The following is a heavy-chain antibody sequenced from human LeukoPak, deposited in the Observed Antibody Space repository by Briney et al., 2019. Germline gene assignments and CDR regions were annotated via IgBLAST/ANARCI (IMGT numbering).Heavy chain of an antibody. V-gene: IGHV4-4*07. CDR2: IYTSGST. CDR1: GGSISSYY. J-gene: IGHJ4*02. Sequence: SETLSLTCTVSGGSISSYYWSWIRQPAGKGLEWIGRIYTSGSTNYNPSLKGRVTMSVDTSKNQFSLKLSSVTAADTAVYYCAKSYDFWSGYYGEGGYYFDYWGQGTLVTVSS. CDR3: AKSYDFWSGYYGEGGYYFDY. D-gene: IGHD3-3*01.